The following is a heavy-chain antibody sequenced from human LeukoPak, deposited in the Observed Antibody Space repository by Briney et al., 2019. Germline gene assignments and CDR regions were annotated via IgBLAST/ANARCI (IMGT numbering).Heavy chain of an antibody. Sequence: KTGGSLRLSCAASGFTFSSYSMNWVRQAPGKELEWVSSITRSSTSTYYTDSVRGRFTISRDNAKNSLYLKMISLRAGDTAVYYCARDTWNDAPGGFAPWGQGTLVTVPS. V-gene: IGHV3-21*01. CDR3: ARDTWNDAPGGFAP. CDR2: ITRSSTST. CDR1: GFTFSSYS. J-gene: IGHJ5*02. D-gene: IGHD1-1*01.